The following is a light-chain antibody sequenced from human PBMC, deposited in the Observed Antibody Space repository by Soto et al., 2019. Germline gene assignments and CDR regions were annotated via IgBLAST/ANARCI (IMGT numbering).Light chain of an antibody. CDR3: QQYGRSLPIT. J-gene: IGKJ5*01. CDR1: QSVTSNY. V-gene: IGKV3-20*01. Sequence: EIVLTQSPGTLSLSPGERATLYCRASQSVTSNYLAWYQQKPGQAPRLLIYGASSRATGIPDRFSGSGSGTDFTLTIRRLESEDFAVYYCQQYGRSLPITFGQGTRLEIK. CDR2: GAS.